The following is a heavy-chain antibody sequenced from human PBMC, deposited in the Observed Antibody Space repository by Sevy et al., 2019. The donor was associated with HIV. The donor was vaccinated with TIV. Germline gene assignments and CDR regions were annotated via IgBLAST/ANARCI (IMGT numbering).Heavy chain of an antibody. CDR3: ARVGCSISSCPKGDAFDI. J-gene: IGHJ3*02. CDR2: ISGSSSYT. Sequence: GGSLRLSCAASGFTFSDYYINWIRQAPGKGLEWVSYISGSSSYTNYADSVKGRFTISRDNAKNSLYLQMNSLRAEVTAVYYCARVGCSISSCPKGDAFDIWGQGTMVTVSS. V-gene: IGHV3-11*06. D-gene: IGHD2-2*01. CDR1: GFTFSDYY.